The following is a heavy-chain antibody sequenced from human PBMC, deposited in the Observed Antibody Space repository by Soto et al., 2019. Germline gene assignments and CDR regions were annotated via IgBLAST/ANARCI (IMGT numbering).Heavy chain of an antibody. CDR3: ERYLVHRGHSAF. CDR2: IFYSGNT. J-gene: IGHJ4*02. Sequence: SETLSLTCTFSGGSISTYYWSWIRQPPGKGLEWIGYIFYSGNTHYNPSLKSRATISVDTSKNQFSLRLASVTAADTAVYYCERYLVHRGHSAFWAQGTPVTVSA. D-gene: IGHD6-6*01. V-gene: IGHV4-59*01. CDR1: GGSISTYY.